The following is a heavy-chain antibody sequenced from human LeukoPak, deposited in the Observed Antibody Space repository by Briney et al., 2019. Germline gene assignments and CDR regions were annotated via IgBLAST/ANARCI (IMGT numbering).Heavy chain of an antibody. Sequence: PSETLSLTCTVSGGSISSYYWSWIRQPPGKGLEWIGYICYSGSTNYNPSLKSRVTISVDTSKNQFSLKLSSVTAADTAVYYWARRNRSGWYYFDYWGKGTLVPVSS. CDR2: ICYSGST. V-gene: IGHV4-59*08. CDR3: ARRNRSGWYYFDY. J-gene: IGHJ4*02. CDR1: GGSISSYY. D-gene: IGHD6-19*01.